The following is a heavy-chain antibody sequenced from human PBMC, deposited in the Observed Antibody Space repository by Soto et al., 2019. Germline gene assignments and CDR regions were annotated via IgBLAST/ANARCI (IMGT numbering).Heavy chain of an antibody. Sequence: EVQLVESGGGLIQPGGSLRLSCAASGFTVSSNYMSWVRQAPGKGLEWVSVIYSGGSTYYADSVKGRFTFSRDNSKNTLYLQMNSLRAEDTAVYYCARASSGGSWHYYYYGMYVWGQGTTVTVSS. J-gene: IGHJ6*02. CDR2: IYSGGST. D-gene: IGHD2-15*01. CDR3: ARASSGGSWHYYYYGMYV. V-gene: IGHV3-53*01. CDR1: GFTVSSNY.